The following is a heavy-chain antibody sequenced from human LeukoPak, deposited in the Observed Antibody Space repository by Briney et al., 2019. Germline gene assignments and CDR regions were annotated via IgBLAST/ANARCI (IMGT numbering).Heavy chain of an antibody. V-gene: IGHV3-53*01. Sequence: GGSLRLSCAATGFNVSSNYMSWVRQAPGKGLEWVSVLYTGGSTFYADSVKGRFTISRDNSKNTLYLQMNSLRAEDTAVYYCARPIAAADTTFDYWGQGTLVTVSS. CDR3: ARPIAAADTTFDY. CDR2: LYTGGST. CDR1: GFNVSSNY. J-gene: IGHJ4*02. D-gene: IGHD6-13*01.